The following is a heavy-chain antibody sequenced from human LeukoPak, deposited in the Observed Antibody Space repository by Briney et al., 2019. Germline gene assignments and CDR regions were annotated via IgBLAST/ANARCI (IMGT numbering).Heavy chain of an antibody. CDR3: ARVLGYDSIGYHSDYMDV. CDR2: IYSGGST. D-gene: IGHD3-22*01. V-gene: IGHV3-53*01. CDR1: GFTLSNY. J-gene: IGHJ6*03. Sequence: PGGSLRLSCAASGFTLSNYMTWVRQAPGKGLEWVSVIYSGGSTYDADSVKGRFTISRDNSKNTVYLQMNSLRAEDTAVYYCARVLGYDSIGYHSDYMDVWGKGTTVTVYS.